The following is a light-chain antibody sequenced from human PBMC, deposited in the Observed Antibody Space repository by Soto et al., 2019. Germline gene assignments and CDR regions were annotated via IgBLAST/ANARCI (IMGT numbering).Light chain of an antibody. V-gene: IGKV3-20*01. CDR3: QHNGGSPRT. J-gene: IGKJ1*01. CDR2: DAS. CDR1: QSVDSL. Sequence: EIVMTLSPATLSVSQGETAPLSCKTSQSVDSLLAWYQQKPGQAPRLLIYDASRRATGIPDRFTGTGFGTDFTLTPSTLAPEDLAVYYCQHNGGSPRTFGPEAKVDIK.